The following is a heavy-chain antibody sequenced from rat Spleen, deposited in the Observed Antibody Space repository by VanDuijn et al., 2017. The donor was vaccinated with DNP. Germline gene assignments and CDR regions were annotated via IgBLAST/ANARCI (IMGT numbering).Heavy chain of an antibody. D-gene: IGHD1-2*01. Sequence: EVQLVESGGGLVQPGRSLKLSCVASGFTFSYYWMAWIRQVPGKGLEWIASITGGSGITSYPDSVKGRFTISRDNVESTLYRQMDSLRSEDTATYYCTKHKGSSSSYVMDAWGQGTSVTVSS. V-gene: IGHV5-31*01. CDR3: TKHKGSSSSYVMDA. J-gene: IGHJ4*01. CDR1: GFTFSYYW. CDR2: ITGGSGIT.